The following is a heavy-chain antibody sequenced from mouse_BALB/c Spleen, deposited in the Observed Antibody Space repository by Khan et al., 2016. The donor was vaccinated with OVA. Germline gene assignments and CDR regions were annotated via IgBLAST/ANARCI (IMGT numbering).Heavy chain of an antibody. CDR1: GYTFTSYW. Sequence: EVQLQESGTVLARPGASVKMSCKASGYTFTSYWMHWVKQRPGQGLEWIGAIYPGNSDTNYNQKFTGKAKLTTVTSTSTAHVEFNSLTNEDSTVYYCTRISFDNYESWDYWGRGTTLTVSS. CDR2: IYPGNSDT. J-gene: IGHJ2*01. D-gene: IGHD1-3*01. CDR3: TRISFDNYESWDY. V-gene: IGHV1-5*01.